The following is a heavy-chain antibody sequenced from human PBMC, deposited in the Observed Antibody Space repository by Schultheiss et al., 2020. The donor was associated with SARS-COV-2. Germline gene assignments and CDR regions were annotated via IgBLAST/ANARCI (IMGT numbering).Heavy chain of an antibody. CDR3: AKDLSPGIVATIVEYFDY. CDR2: INPNSGGT. Sequence: ASVKVSCKASGYTFTGYYMHWVRQAPGQGLEWMGRINPNSGGTNYAQKFQGRVTMTRDTSISIAYMEVSRLRSDDTAVYYCAKDLSPGIVATIVEYFDYWGQGTLVTVSS. V-gene: IGHV1-2*06. CDR1: GYTFTGYY. D-gene: IGHD5-12*01. J-gene: IGHJ4*02.